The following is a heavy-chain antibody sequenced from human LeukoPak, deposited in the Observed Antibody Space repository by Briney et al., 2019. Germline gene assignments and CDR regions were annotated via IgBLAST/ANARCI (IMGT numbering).Heavy chain of an antibody. J-gene: IGHJ6*02. CDR3: TTESPYHDFSYGMDV. CDR2: FKSKTDGETT. CDR1: GFTFNNGW. V-gene: IGHV3-15*01. Sequence: GGSLRLSCAASGFTFNNGWMSWVRQAPGKGLEWVGRFKSKTDGETTDYAAPVKGRFTILRDNSKTTLYLQMKSLKTEDTAVYYCTTESPYHDFSYGMDVWGQGTTVTVSS. D-gene: IGHD3-3*01.